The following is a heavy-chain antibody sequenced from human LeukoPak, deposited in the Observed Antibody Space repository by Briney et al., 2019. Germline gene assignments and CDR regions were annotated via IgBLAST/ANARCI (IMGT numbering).Heavy chain of an antibody. CDR2: IYYNGAS. CDR3: AKDIGQINGRGWFDP. V-gene: IGHV4-59*01. Sequence: SSETLSLTCTVSGGSMSNSYWTWIRQSPGKGLERIALIYYNGASDYNPSLWSRVTISIDTSRNQFSLSLRSVTAADTAVYYCAKDIGQINGRGWFDPWGQGTLVTVSS. CDR1: GGSMSNSY. J-gene: IGHJ5*02. D-gene: IGHD2-8*01.